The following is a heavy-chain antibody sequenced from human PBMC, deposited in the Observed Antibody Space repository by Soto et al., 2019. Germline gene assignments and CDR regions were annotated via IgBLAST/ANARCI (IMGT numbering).Heavy chain of an antibody. CDR3: TKVVGKNWFDP. V-gene: IGHV4-59*01. CDR2: IYYTGNT. J-gene: IGHJ5*02. D-gene: IGHD2-15*01. Sequence: PSETLSLTCSISGDSISGYYWSWIRQSPGKGLEWIGYIYYTGNTYYNPSLKSRVTISVDTSKNQFSLNLTSVTAADTAVYYCTKVVGKNWFDPWGQGTLVT. CDR1: GDSISGYY.